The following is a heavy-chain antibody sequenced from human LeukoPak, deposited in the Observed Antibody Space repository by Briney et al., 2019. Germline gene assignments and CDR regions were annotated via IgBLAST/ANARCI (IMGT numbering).Heavy chain of an antibody. Sequence: EWVANIKQDGSEKYYVDSVKGRFTISRDNAKNSLYLQMNSLRAEDTAVYYCARAQKLDVWGQGTTVTVSS. V-gene: IGHV3-7*01. J-gene: IGHJ6*02. CDR2: IKQDGSEK. CDR3: ARAQKLDV.